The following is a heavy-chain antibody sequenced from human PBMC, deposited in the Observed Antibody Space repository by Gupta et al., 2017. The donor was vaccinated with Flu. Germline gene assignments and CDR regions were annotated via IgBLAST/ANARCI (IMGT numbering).Heavy chain of an antibody. J-gene: IGHJ6*02. CDR1: GGSISSYY. V-gene: IGHV4-4*07. Sequence: QVQLQESGPGLVKPSETLSLTCTVSGGSISSYYWSWIRQPAGKGLEWIGRIYTSGSTNYNPSLKSRVTMSVDTSKNQFSLKLSSVTAADTAVYYCARDNLPYGLSPYYYYYGMDVWGQGTTVTVSS. CDR3: ARDNLPYGLSPYYYYYGMDV. CDR2: IYTSGST. D-gene: IGHD4-17*01.